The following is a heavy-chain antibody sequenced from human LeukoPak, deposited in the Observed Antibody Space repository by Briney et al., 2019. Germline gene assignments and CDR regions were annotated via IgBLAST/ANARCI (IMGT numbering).Heavy chain of an antibody. V-gene: IGHV4-34*01. D-gene: IGHD5-18*01. CDR1: GGSFSGYY. CDR3: ARAGSRQLWYKDNVSFEY. Sequence: SETLSLTCAVYGGSFSGYYWSWIRQPPGKGLEWIGEINHSGSTNYNPSLKSRVTISVDTSKNQFSLKLSSVTAADTAVYYCARAGSRQLWYKDNVSFEYWGQGTLVTVSS. CDR2: INHSGST. J-gene: IGHJ4*02.